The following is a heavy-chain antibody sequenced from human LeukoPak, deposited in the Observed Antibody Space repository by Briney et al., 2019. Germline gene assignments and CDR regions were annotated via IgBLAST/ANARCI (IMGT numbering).Heavy chain of an antibody. V-gene: IGHV1-8*01. CDR1: GYTFTSYD. Sequence: GASVKVSCKASGYTFTSYDINWVRQATGQGLEWMGWMNPNSGNTGYAQKFQGRVTMTRNTSISTAYMELSSLRSEDTAVYYCARVLGYCSSTSCSLSYYGMDVWGQGTTVTVSS. CDR2: MNPNSGNT. D-gene: IGHD2-2*01. CDR3: ARVLGYCSSTSCSLSYYGMDV. J-gene: IGHJ6*02.